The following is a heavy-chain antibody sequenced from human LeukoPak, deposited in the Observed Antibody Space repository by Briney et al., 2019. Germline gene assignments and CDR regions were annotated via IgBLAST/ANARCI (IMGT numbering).Heavy chain of an antibody. J-gene: IGHJ4*02. CDR2: IYYSGST. V-gene: IGHV4-59*08. CDR3: ARHSARYQLLIDY. Sequence: PSETLSLTCTVSGGSISSYYWSWIRQPPGKGLEWIGYIYYSGSTNYNPSLKSRVTISVDTSKNQFSLKLSSVTAADTAVYYCARHSARYQLLIDYWGQGTLVTVSS. D-gene: IGHD2-2*01. CDR1: GGSISSYY.